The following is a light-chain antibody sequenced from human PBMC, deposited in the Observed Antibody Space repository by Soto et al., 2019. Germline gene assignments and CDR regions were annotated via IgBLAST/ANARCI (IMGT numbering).Light chain of an antibody. CDR3: QQRDNWPFT. V-gene: IGKV3-11*01. CDR2: DAS. J-gene: IGKJ3*01. CDR1: QSVGSY. Sequence: EIVLTQSPATLSLSPGERATLSCRASQSVGSYLAWFQQRPGQAPRLVIHDASKRATGIPARFSGSGSGKDVSLTISGLDPEDFAVYYCQQRDNWPFTFGPGTTVYIK.